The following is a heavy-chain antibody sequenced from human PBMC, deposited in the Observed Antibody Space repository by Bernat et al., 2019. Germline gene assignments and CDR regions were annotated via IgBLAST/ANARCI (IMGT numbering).Heavy chain of an antibody. CDR1: GGTFSSYA. V-gene: IGHV1-69*04. CDR3: ARSKRAPYCGGDCVDAVDI. CDR2: IIPILGIA. D-gene: IGHD2-21*02. Sequence: QVQLVQSGAEVKKPGSSVKVSCKASGGTFSSYAISWVRQAPGQGLEWMGRIIPILGIANYAQKFQSRVTITTDKSTGTANMGLSSLRAEYTAMYYCARSKRAPYCGGDCVDAVDIWGQGTMVTVSS. J-gene: IGHJ3*02.